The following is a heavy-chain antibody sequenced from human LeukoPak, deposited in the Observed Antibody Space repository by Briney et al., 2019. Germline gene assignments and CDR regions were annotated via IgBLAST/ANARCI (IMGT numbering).Heavy chain of an antibody. Sequence: PGGSLRLSCAASGFTFSSYSMNWVRQAPGKGLEWVAFIRYDGSNTYYADSVKGRFTISRDNSKNTLYLQMNSLRAEDTAVYYCAKMGTEYDFDYWGQGTLVTVSS. D-gene: IGHD2-21*02. CDR3: AKMGTEYDFDY. CDR2: IRYDGSNT. CDR1: GFTFSSYS. V-gene: IGHV3-30*02. J-gene: IGHJ4*02.